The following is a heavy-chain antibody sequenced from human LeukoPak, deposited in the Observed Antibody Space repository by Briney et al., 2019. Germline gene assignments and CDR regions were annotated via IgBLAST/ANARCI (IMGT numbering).Heavy chain of an antibody. Sequence: SETLSLTCTVSGGSISSYYWSWIRQPPGKGLEWIAFISDIGSINYNPSLKSRVTISLDTSKNQLSLKLRSVTAADTAVYYCAGHHPRNTVDFWGQGTLVTVSS. CDR2: ISDIGSI. J-gene: IGHJ4*02. V-gene: IGHV4-59*08. CDR1: GGSISSYY. D-gene: IGHD2/OR15-2a*01. CDR3: AGHHPRNTVDF.